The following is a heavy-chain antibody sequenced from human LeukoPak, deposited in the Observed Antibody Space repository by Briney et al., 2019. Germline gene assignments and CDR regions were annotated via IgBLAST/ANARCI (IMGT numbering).Heavy chain of an antibody. Sequence: SETLSLTCTVSGGSISSGSYYWSWIRQPPGKGLEWIGYIHYSGSTNYNPSLKSRVTISVDTSKNQFSLKLSSVTAADTAVYYCARVGLRWLDFDLWGRGTLVTVSS. V-gene: IGHV4-61*01. D-gene: IGHD4-23*01. J-gene: IGHJ2*01. CDR3: ARVGLRWLDFDL. CDR2: IHYSGST. CDR1: GGSISSGSYY.